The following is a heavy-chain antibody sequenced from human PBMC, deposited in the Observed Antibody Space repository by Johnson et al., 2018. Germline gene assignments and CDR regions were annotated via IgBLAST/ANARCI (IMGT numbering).Heavy chain of an antibody. V-gene: IGHV3-20*04. CDR2: INWNGGST. D-gene: IGHD6-19*01. CDR1: GFMFDDYG. CDR3: ARAWYGGGWCLGAFDI. Sequence: VQLVQSGGGVVRPGGSLRLSCAASGFMFDDYGMSWVRQGPGKGLEWVSGINWNGGSTGYADSVKGRFTISRDNAKNSLYLQMNRLRAEDTALYYCARAWYGGGWCLGAFDIWGQGTMVTGS. J-gene: IGHJ3*02.